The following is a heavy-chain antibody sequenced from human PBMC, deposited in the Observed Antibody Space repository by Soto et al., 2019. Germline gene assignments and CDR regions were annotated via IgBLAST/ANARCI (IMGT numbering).Heavy chain of an antibody. CDR3: AKHGDISGWRGYNWFDP. V-gene: IGHV6-1*01. Sequence: SQTLSLTCAISGDNVSSNIGAWSWIRQSPSRGLEWLGRTLYRSKWHVDYAISMQGRIIINADTSRNTLYLQMNSLRAEDTAVYYCAKHGDISGWRGYNWFDPWGQGTLVTVSS. CDR2: TLYRSKWHV. CDR1: GDNVSSNIGA. D-gene: IGHD6-19*01. J-gene: IGHJ5*02.